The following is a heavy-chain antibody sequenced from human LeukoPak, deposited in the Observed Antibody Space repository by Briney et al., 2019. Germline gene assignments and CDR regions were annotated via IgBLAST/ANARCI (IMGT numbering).Heavy chain of an antibody. J-gene: IGHJ3*02. CDR1: GGSISSYY. CDR2: IYYSGST. CDR3: ARHLDSSSWYRDAFVI. Sequence: PSETLSLTCTVSGGSISSYYWSWIRQPPGKGLEWIGYIYYSGSTNYNPSLKSRVTISVDTSKNQFSLKLSSVTAADTAVYYCARHLDSSSWYRDAFVIWGQGTMVTVSS. D-gene: IGHD6-13*01. V-gene: IGHV4-59*08.